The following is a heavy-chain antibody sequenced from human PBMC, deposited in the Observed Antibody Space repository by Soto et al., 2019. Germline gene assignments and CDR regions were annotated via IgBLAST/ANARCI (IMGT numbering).Heavy chain of an antibody. CDR1: GFSLSTSGVG. D-gene: IGHD5-18*01. J-gene: IGHJ1*01. CDR2: IYWDDDK. V-gene: IGHV2-5*02. CDR3: AHSRRQLWFYSAEYFQH. Sequence: QITLKESGPTLVKPTQTLTLTCTFSGFSLSTSGVGVGWIRQPPGKALEWLALIYWDDDKRYSPSLKSRLTITKDTSKNQVVLTMTNMDPVDTATYYCAHSRRQLWFYSAEYFQHWGQGTLVTVSS.